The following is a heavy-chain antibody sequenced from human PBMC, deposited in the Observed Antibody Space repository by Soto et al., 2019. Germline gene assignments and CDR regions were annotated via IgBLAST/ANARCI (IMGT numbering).Heavy chain of an antibody. CDR2: INAGNGNT. Sequence: GASVKVSCKASGYTFTSYAMHWVRQAPGQRLEWMGWINAGNGNTKYSQKFQGRVTVTKDTSASTAYMELSSLRSDDTAVYYCARDPSHNYDILTGYYNVMSYGMDVWGQGTTVTVSS. D-gene: IGHD3-9*01. CDR3: ARDPSHNYDILTGYYNVMSYGMDV. V-gene: IGHV1-3*01. CDR1: GYTFTSYA. J-gene: IGHJ6*02.